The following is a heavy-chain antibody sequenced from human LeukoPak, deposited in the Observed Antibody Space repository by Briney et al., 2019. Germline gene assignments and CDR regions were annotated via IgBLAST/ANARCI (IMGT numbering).Heavy chain of an antibody. J-gene: IGHJ4*02. CDR3: ARDPSRLAVGPGGFDY. CDR2: INSDGSST. V-gene: IGHV3-74*01. Sequence: GGSPRLSCAASGFTFSSYWMHWVRQAPGKGLVWVSRINSDGSSTSYADSVKGRFTISRDNAKNTLYLQMDSLRAEDTAVYYCARDPSRLAVGPGGFDYWGQGTLVTVSS. D-gene: IGHD6-19*01. CDR1: GFTFSSYW.